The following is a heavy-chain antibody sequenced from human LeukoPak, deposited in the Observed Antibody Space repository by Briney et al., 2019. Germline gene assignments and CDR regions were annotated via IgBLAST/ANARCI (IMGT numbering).Heavy chain of an antibody. CDR1: GGSISSNY. CDR2: IYHSGST. Sequence: SETLSLTCTVSGGSISSNYWSWIRQPPGKGLEWIGYIYHSGSTNYNPSLKSRVTISVDTSKNQFSLMLSSVTAADTAMYYCARYSAPVTSIDYWGQGTPVTVSS. J-gene: IGHJ4*02. D-gene: IGHD2-21*02. V-gene: IGHV4-59*01. CDR3: ARYSAPVTSIDY.